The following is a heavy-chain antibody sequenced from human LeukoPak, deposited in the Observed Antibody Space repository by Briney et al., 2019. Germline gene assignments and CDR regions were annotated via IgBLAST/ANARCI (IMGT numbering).Heavy chain of an antibody. CDR3: AKEHMLRGVIYWFDP. CDR1: GFTFSTFG. V-gene: IGHV3-30*18. Sequence: GGSLRLSCAASGFTFSTFGMHWVRQAPGTGLEWVAVISYDGNNQYYSDSVKGRFTTSRDNSKNTLYLQMNSLRPEDTALYYCAKEHMLRGVIYWFDPWGQGTLVTVSS. CDR2: ISYDGNNQ. D-gene: IGHD3-10*01. J-gene: IGHJ5*02.